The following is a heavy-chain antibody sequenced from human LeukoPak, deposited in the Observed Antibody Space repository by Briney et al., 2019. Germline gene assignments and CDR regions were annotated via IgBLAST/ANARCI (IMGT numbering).Heavy chain of an antibody. Sequence: SETLSLTCTVSGGSISSSSYYWGWIRQPPGKGLEWIGSIHYSGSTNYNPSLKSRVTISVDTSKNQFSLKLSSVTAADTAVYYCARGGPVSSGWFHRGGSDYWGQGTLVTVSS. J-gene: IGHJ4*02. CDR3: ARGGPVSSGWFHRGGSDY. CDR2: IHYSGST. CDR1: GGSISSSSYY. D-gene: IGHD6-19*01. V-gene: IGHV4-39*07.